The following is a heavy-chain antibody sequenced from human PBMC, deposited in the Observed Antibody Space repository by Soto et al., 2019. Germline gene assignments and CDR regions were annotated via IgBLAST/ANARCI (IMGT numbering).Heavy chain of an antibody. Sequence: QVQLVQSGAEVKKPGASVKVSCKASGYTFTSYGISWVRQAPGQGLEWMGWISAYNGNTNYSRKLQGRVTMTTDTTTSAALMDATSLRSGNKALLYAFSDYPPPREWGQGTLVTVSS. D-gene: IGHD5-12*01. J-gene: IGHJ4*02. CDR2: ISAYNGNT. CDR1: GYTFTSYG. V-gene: IGHV1-18*01. CDR3: FSDYPPPRE.